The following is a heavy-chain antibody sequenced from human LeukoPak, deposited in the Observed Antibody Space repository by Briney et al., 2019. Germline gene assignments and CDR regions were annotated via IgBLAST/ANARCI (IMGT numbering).Heavy chain of an antibody. Sequence: SETLSLTCTVSGGSISSSSYYWGWIRQPPRKGLEWIGSIYYCGSTYYNPSLKSRVTISVDTSKNQFSLKLSSVTAADTAVYYCARQKYDFWSGFSYYYYGMDVWGQGTTVTVSS. D-gene: IGHD3-3*01. CDR3: ARQKYDFWSGFSYYYYGMDV. CDR2: IYYCGST. J-gene: IGHJ6*02. V-gene: IGHV4-39*01. CDR1: GGSISSSSYY.